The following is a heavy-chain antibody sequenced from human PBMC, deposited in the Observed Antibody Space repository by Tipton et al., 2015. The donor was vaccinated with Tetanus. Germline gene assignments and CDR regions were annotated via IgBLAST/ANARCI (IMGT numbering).Heavy chain of an antibody. V-gene: IGHV3-30-3*01. CDR2: ITFDGSTK. CDR3: ARRGEARANWFDS. Sequence: RSLRLSCAASGFTFTRYAMHWVRQAPGKGLEWVAVITFDGSTKYYADSVKGRFTLSRDNSQNTLYLQMNSLKVEDTAVYYCARRGEARANWFDSWGQGTLVTVSS. D-gene: IGHD2-21*01. CDR1: GFTFTRYA. J-gene: IGHJ5*01.